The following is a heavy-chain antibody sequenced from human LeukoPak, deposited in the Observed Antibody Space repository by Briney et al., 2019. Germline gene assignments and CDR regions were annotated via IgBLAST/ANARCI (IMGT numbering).Heavy chain of an antibody. CDR1: GFTFSSYA. CDR3: AKDDSSGYYYSYLDY. D-gene: IGHD3-22*01. Sequence: GGSLRLSCAASGFTFSSYAMSWVRQAPGKGLEWVSAISGSGGSTYYADSVKGRFTISRDNSKNTLYLQMNSLRAEDTAVYYCAKDDSSGYYYSYLDYWGQGTLVTVSS. J-gene: IGHJ4*02. CDR2: ISGSGGST. V-gene: IGHV3-23*01.